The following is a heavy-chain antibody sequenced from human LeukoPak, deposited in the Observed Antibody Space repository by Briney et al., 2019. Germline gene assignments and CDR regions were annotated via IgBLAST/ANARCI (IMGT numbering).Heavy chain of an antibody. Sequence: PGGSLRLSCAASGFTFSSYSMNWVRQPPGKGLEWIGSIYYSGSTYYNPSLKSRVTISVDTSKNQFSLKLSSVTAADTAVYYCVVVVPAAILDYWGQGTLVTVSS. CDR1: GFTFSSYSMN. D-gene: IGHD2-2*01. V-gene: IGHV4-59*05. CDR3: VVVVPAAILDY. CDR2: IYYSGST. J-gene: IGHJ4*02.